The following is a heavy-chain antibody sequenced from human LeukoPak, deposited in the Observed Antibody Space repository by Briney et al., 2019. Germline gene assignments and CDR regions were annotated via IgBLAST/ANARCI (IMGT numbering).Heavy chain of an antibody. CDR3: ARVVVVAATMIDP. J-gene: IGHJ5*02. Sequence: KPSETLSLTCTVSGGSTNSGDYYLSWIRQPPGKGPEGIGYIYYSGSTYYNPSLKSRVTISVDTSKNQFSLKLSSVTAADTAVYYCARVVVVAATMIDPWGQGTLVTVSS. D-gene: IGHD2-15*01. CDR1: GGSTNSGDYY. CDR2: IYYSGST. V-gene: IGHV4-30-4*08.